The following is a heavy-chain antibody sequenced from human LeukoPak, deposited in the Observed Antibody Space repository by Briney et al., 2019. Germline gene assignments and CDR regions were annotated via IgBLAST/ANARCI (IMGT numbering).Heavy chain of an antibody. CDR1: GYTFTSYG. V-gene: IGHV1-18*01. D-gene: IGHD6-13*01. CDR3: ARRIAAADTYYYYYYMDV. CDR2: ISAYNGNT. Sequence: GASVKVSCKASGYTFTSYGISWVRQAPGQGLEWMGWISAYNGNTNYAQKLQGRVTMTTDTSTSTAYMELSSLRSEDTAVYYCARRIAAADTYYYYYYMDVWGKGTTVTVSS. J-gene: IGHJ6*03.